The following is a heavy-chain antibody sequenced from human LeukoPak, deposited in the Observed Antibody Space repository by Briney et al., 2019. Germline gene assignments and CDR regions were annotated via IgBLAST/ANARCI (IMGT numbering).Heavy chain of an antibody. CDR3: AKVSLNMVNDAFDI. Sequence: PGGSLRLSCAASGFTFSSYSMNWVRQAPGKGLEWVSYISSSSSTIYYADSVKGRFTISRDNSKNTLYLQMNSLRAEDTAMYYCAKVSLNMVNDAFDIWGQGTMVSVSS. D-gene: IGHD4/OR15-4a*01. CDR1: GFTFSSYS. CDR2: ISSSSSTI. V-gene: IGHV3-48*01. J-gene: IGHJ3*02.